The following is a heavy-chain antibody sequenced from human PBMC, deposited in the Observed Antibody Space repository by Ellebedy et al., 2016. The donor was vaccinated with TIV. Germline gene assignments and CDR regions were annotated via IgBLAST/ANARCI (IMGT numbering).Heavy chain of an antibody. CDR2: ITESGGNT. Sequence: PGGSLRLSCAASGLTFSGHAMSWVRQAQGKGLEWVSSITESGGNTYYEDSVKGRFTISRDNSKDTLYLKMNSLRAEDTAISSVARDPVGVGPDFDIWGQGTMVTVSS. CDR3: ARDPVGVGPDFDI. J-gene: IGHJ3*02. CDR1: GLTFSGHA. V-gene: IGHV3-23*01. D-gene: IGHD4-23*01.